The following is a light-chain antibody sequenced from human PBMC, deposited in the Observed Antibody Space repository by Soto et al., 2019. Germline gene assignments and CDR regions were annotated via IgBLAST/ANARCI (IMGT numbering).Light chain of an antibody. Sequence: DIVMTQSPDSLPVSLGERATINCESSQSVLYSSNNKNYLAWYQQKPGQPPKLLIYWASTRESGVPDRFSGSGSVTDFTLTITSLQAEDVAVYYCQQYYSTPPTFGQGTKLEIK. J-gene: IGKJ2*01. CDR1: QSVLYSSNNKNY. CDR2: WAS. V-gene: IGKV4-1*01. CDR3: QQYYSTPPT.